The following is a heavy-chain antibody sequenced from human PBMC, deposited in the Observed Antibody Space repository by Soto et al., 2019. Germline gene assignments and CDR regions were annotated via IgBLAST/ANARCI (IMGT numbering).Heavy chain of an antibody. CDR1: GFTFSSYG. CDR2: ISYDGSNK. Sequence: QVQLVESGGGVVQPGRSLRLSCAASGFTFSSYGMHWVRQAPGKGLEWVAVISYDGSNKYYADSVKGRFTISRDNSKNTLYLQMNSLRAEDTAVYYCAKDSFAVLWGQGTLVTVSS. D-gene: IGHD3-10*02. CDR3: AKDSFAVL. V-gene: IGHV3-30*18. J-gene: IGHJ4*02.